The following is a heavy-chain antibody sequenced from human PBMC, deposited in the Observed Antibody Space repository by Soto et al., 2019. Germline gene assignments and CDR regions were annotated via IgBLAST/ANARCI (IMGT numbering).Heavy chain of an antibody. V-gene: IGHV1-45*02. J-gene: IGHJ6*02. CDR3: ARSLGVAAAGARGDYYGMDV. CDR2: ITPFNGNT. CDR1: GYTFTYRY. Sequence: GASVKVSCRASGYTFTYRYLHWVRQAPGQALEWMGWITPFNGNTNYAQKFQDRVTITRDRSMSTAYMELSSLRSEDTAMYYCARSLGVAAAGARGDYYGMDVWGQGTTVTVSS. D-gene: IGHD6-13*01.